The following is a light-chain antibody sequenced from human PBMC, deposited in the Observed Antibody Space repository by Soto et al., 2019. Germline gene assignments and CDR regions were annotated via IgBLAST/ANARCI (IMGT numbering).Light chain of an antibody. V-gene: IGKV1-39*01. CDR3: QQTYAIPWT. CDR2: GAS. J-gene: IGKJ1*01. CDR1: RSVGVD. Sequence: DLQMTQSPSSLSASIGDRVTLTCRASRSVGVDLTWYQQIPGQAPKLVIYGASNLQRGVPSRFSGGGSGAEFTLTIRSLEVEDSATYYCQQTYAIPWTFGQGSKVEIK.